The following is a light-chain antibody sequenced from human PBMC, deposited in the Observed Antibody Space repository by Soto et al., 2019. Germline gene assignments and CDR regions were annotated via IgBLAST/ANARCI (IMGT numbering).Light chain of an antibody. J-gene: IGLJ1*01. Sequence: QSVLPQPSSVYVFPGQWITISSTGTSSDVGGYNYVSWYQQHPGKAPKLMIYDVSNRPSGVSNRFSGSKSGNTASLTISGLQAEDEADYYCSSYTSSSNYVFGTGTKVTVL. CDR2: DVS. CDR1: SSDVGGYNY. CDR3: SSYTSSSNYV. V-gene: IGLV2-14*01.